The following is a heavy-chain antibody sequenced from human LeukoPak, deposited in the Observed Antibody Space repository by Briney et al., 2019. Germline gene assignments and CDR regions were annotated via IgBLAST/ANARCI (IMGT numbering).Heavy chain of an antibody. CDR1: GGSISDYY. J-gene: IGHJ4*02. CDR3: TRGKPETVFDS. Sequence: SETLSLTCTVSGGSISDYYWSWIRQPPGKGLEWIGYFYYSGSSNYSPSLKSRVTILVDTSKNQFSLKLTSVTAADTAVYYCTRGKPETVFDSWGQGTLVTVSS. CDR2: FYYSGSS. V-gene: IGHV4-59*12. D-gene: IGHD2-21*02.